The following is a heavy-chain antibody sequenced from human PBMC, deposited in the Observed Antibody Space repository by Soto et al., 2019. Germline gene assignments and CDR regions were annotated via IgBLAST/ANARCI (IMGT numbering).Heavy chain of an antibody. CDR3: ASPGLVTGRYFFHV. CDR2: ISASGGST. Sequence: EVQLLDSGGGLVQPGGSLRLSCVASGFTSSSCAMRWVRQAPGKGLEWVSGISASGGSTYYADSVKGRFTISRDNSKNTLYLQMTRLRAEDTAVYYCASPGLVTGRYFFHVWGQGTLVTVSS. V-gene: IGHV3-23*01. CDR1: GFTSSSCA. D-gene: IGHD2-8*02. J-gene: IGHJ4*02.